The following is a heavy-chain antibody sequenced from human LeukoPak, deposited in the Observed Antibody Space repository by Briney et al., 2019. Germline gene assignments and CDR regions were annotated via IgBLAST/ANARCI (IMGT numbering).Heavy chain of an antibody. CDR2: INHSGST. V-gene: IGHV4-34*01. CDR1: GGSISSYY. J-gene: IGHJ5*02. D-gene: IGHD2-15*01. Sequence: PSETLSLTCTVSGGSISSYYWSWIRQPPGKGLEWIGEINHSGSTNYNPSLKSRVTISVDTSKNQFSLKLSSVTAADTAVYYCARGPGGEVVVVAARNWFDPWGQGTLVTVSS. CDR3: ARGPGGEVVVVAARNWFDP.